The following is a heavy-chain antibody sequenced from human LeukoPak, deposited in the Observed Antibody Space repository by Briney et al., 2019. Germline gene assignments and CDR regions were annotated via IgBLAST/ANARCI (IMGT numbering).Heavy chain of an antibody. CDR3: ARGVLLPSDYSFDSIGPPNY. CDR2: LKHYGSST. CDR1: GFTFSSYW. V-gene: IGHV3-74*01. J-gene: IGHJ4*02. D-gene: IGHD1-26*01. Sequence: GGPLRLSCAISGFTFSSYWMHWARQVPGKGRVWVSRLKHYGSSTSYADSVKGRFTISRDNAENILYLQMNSLRAEDTAVYYCARGVLLPSDYSFDSIGPPNYWGEGTLVSVYS.